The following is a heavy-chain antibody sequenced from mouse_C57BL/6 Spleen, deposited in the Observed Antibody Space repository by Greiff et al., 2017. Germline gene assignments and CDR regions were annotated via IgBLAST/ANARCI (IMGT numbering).Heavy chain of an antibody. D-gene: IGHD1-1*01. CDR3: ANYYGSRYYFDY. V-gene: IGHV1-50*01. J-gene: IGHJ2*01. Sequence: QVQLKQPGAELVKPGASVKLSCKASGYTFTSYWMQWVKQRPGQGLEWIGEIDPSDSYTNYNQKFKGKATLTVDTSSSTAYMQLSSLTSEDSAVYYCANYYGSRYYFDYWGQGTTLTVSS. CDR2: IDPSDSYT. CDR1: GYTFTSYW.